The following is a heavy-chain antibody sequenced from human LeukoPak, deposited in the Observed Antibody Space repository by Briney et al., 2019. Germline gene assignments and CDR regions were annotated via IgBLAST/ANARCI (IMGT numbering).Heavy chain of an antibody. CDR2: IIPIFGTA. V-gene: IGHV1-69*13. D-gene: IGHD6-19*01. J-gene: IGHJ3*02. Sequence: ASVKVSCKASGGTFSSYAISWVRQAPGQGLEWMGGIIPIFGTANYAQKFQGRVTITADESTSTAYMELRSLRSDDTAVYYCARDSYSSGWYRVGAFDIWGQGTMVTVSS. CDR1: GGTFSSYA. CDR3: ARDSYSSGWYRVGAFDI.